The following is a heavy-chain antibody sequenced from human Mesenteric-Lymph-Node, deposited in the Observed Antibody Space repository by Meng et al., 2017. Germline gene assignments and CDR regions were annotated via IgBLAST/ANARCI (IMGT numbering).Heavy chain of an antibody. V-gene: IGHV4-34*01. CDR2: INHSGST. CDR3: ARASYGSGSPLGESWFDP. Sequence: QVQLQQWGAGRLKPSETLSLTCAVYGGSFSGYYWSWIRQPPGKGLEWIGEINHSGSTYYNPSLRSRLTISVDTSKNQFSLKLSSVTAADTAVYYCARASYGSGSPLGESWFDPWGQGTLVTVSS. D-gene: IGHD3-10*01. CDR1: GGSFSGYY. J-gene: IGHJ5*02.